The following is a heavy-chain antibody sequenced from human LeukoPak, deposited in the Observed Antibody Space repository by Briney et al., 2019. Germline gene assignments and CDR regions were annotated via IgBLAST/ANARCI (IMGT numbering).Heavy chain of an antibody. CDR3: ARAEPYYYGSGGGNWFDP. CDR2: INPSGGST. CDR1: GYTFTSYG. J-gene: IGHJ5*02. Sequence: ASVKVSCKASGYTFTSYGISWVRQAPGQGLEWMGIINPSGGSTSYAQKFQGRVTMTRDMSTSTVYMELSSLRSEDTAVYYCARAEPYYYGSGGGNWFDPWGQGTLVTVSS. V-gene: IGHV1-46*01. D-gene: IGHD3-10*01.